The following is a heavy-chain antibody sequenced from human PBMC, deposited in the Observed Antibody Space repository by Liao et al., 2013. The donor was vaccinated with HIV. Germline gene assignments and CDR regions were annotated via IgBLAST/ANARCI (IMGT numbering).Heavy chain of an antibody. V-gene: IGHV4-34*01. CDR1: GGSFSGYY. D-gene: IGHD3-22*01. Sequence: QVQLHQWGAGLLRPSETLSLTCAVYGGSFSGYYWSWIRQTPGEGLEWIGEITHSGGTNYTPSLRSRVTMSVDRSKNQFSVKVSSVTAADTAIYYCARGAPRTINYYRGPARGLYYMDVWGNGTTVTVSS. J-gene: IGHJ6*03. CDR3: ARGAPRTINYYRGPARGLYYMDV. CDR2: ITHSGGT.